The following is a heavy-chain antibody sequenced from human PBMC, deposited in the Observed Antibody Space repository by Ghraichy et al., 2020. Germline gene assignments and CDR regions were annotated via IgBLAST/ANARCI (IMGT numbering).Heavy chain of an antibody. D-gene: IGHD3-22*01. V-gene: IGHV3-13*05. J-gene: IGHJ2*01. Sequence: GGSLRLSCAASGFTFSSYDMHWVRQATGKGLEWVSAIGTAGDPYYPGSVKGRFTISRENAKNSLYLQMNSLRAGDTAVYYCARSANYSSGYYGPDWYFDLWGRGTLVTVSS. CDR2: IGTAGDP. CDR1: GFTFSSYD. CDR3: ARSANYSSGYYGPDWYFDL.